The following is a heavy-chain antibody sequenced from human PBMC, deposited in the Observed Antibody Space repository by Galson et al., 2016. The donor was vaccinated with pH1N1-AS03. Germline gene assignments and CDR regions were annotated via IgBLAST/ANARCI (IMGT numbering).Heavy chain of an antibody. D-gene: IGHD3-22*01. CDR3: ARDHSHSRGYYVS. V-gene: IGHV4-39*07. CDR1: GASFSSSSYC. Sequence: SETLSLTCNASGASFSSSSYCWGWIRQPPGKGLEWIGSICYSVTTYYNPSLKSRLTISVETSKNQFSLKLSSVTAADTAVYFCARDHSHSRGYYVSWGPGTSVTVSS. CDR2: ICYSVTT. J-gene: IGHJ4*02.